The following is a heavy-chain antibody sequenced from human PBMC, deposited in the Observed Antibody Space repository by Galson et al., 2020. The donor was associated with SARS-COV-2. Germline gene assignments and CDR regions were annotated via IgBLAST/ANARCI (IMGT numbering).Heavy chain of an antibody. J-gene: IGHJ6*02. D-gene: IGHD6-13*01. CDR2: ISSSGSTI. V-gene: IGHV3-11*01. CDR3: ARGIAAAGRSYYYYGMDV. CDR1: GFTFSDYY. Sequence: TGESLRLSCAASGFTFSDYYMSWIRQAPGKGLEWVSYISSSGSTIYYADSVKGRFTISRDNAKNSLYLQMNSLRAEDTAVYYCARGIAAAGRSYYYYGMDVWGQGTTVTVSS.